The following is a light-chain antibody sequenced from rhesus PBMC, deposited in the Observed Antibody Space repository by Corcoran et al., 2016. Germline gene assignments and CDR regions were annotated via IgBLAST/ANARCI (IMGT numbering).Light chain of an antibody. Sequence: DIQMTQSPSSLSASVGDRVTITCRASQGIRRSLAWSQQKPGKAPKLLVYAASTLQTGVPSRFNGSGSGTDFTLSISSLQPEDFATYFCQQHNSYPFTFGPGTKLDIK. J-gene: IGKJ3*01. CDR3: QQHNSYPFT. CDR2: AAS. V-gene: IGKV1-25*01. CDR1: QGIRRS.